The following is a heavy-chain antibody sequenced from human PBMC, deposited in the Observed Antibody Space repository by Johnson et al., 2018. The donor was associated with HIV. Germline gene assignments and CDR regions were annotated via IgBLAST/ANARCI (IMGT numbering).Heavy chain of an antibody. CDR3: ARDSEDSSGFGAFDI. CDR2: ISYDGSNK. Sequence: QVQLVESGGGVVQPGRSLRLSCAASGFTFSSYAMHWVRQAPGKGLEWVAVISYDGSNKYYADSVKGRFTISRDNSKNTLYLQMGSLRAEDMAVYYCARDSEDSSGFGAFDIWGQGTVVTVSS. V-gene: IGHV3-30*14. CDR1: GFTFSSYA. D-gene: IGHD6-19*01. J-gene: IGHJ3*02.